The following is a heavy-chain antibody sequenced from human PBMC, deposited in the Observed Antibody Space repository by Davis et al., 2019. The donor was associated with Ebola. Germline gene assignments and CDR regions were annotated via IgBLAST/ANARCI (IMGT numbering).Heavy chain of an antibody. CDR1: GGSFRRNY. V-gene: IGHV4-59*12. J-gene: IGHJ5*02. Sequence: SETLSLTCNVSGGSFRRNYWSWIRQPPGKGLEWIGYIYNSVSANYNPSLKSRVTISVDTSKNQFSLKLSSVTAADTAVYYCARAIGGRGGWFDPWGQGTLVTVSS. CDR2: IYNSVSA. D-gene: IGHD3-16*01. CDR3: ARAIGGRGGWFDP.